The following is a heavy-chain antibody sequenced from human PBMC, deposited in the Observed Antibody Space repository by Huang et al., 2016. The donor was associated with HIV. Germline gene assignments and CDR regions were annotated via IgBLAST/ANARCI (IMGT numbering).Heavy chain of an antibody. J-gene: IGHJ4*02. Sequence: MVESGGGLVQPGGSLRLSCSASGFTFGHYWMTWVRQAPGKGLQWLTNIRTDGVETYYADAVMGRFTTSRDNARNSVYLQMDNLRVDDTAVYYCGRASAYREYGADFWGQGTLVTVSS. CDR2: IRTDGVET. D-gene: IGHD4-17*01. CDR1: GFTFGHYW. V-gene: IGHV3-7*04. CDR3: GRASAYREYGADF.